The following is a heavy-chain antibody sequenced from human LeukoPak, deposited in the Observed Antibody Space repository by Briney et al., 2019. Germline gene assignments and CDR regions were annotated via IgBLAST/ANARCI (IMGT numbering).Heavy chain of an antibody. CDR1: GFSFSGFW. Sequence: GGSLRLSCAASGFSFSGFWMHWVRQAPGKGLVWVSRIDTDGSDTGYADSVKGRFTISRDNAKNTLYLQMNSLRAEDTAVYYCATASVPAAIGGYYYYYMDVWGKGTTVTVSS. CDR3: ATASVPAAIGGYYYYYMDV. J-gene: IGHJ6*03. CDR2: IDTDGSDT. V-gene: IGHV3-74*01. D-gene: IGHD2-2*02.